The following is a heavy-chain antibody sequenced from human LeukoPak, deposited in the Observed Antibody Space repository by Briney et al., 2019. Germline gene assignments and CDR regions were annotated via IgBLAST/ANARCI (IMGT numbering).Heavy chain of an antibody. CDR1: GFTFSSYD. CDR2: IGTAGDT. J-gene: IGHJ4*02. V-gene: IGHV3-13*01. CDR3: ARGSGDYAYYFDY. D-gene: IGHD4-17*01. Sequence: GGSLRLSCAASGFTFSSYDMHWVRQATGKGLEWVSAIGTAGDTYYPGSVKGRFTISRENAKNSLYLQMNSLRAGGTAVYYCARGSGDYAYYFDYWGQGTLVTVSS.